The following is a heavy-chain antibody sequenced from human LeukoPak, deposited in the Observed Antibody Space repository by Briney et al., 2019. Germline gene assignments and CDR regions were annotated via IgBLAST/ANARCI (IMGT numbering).Heavy chain of an antibody. J-gene: IGHJ4*02. V-gene: IGHV3-30-3*01. Sequence: GGSLRLSCAASGFTFSSYAMHWVRQAPGKGLEWVAVISYDGSNKYYADSVKGRFTISRDNSRNTLYLQMNSLRAEDTAVYYCASSRTEYSSGPNHDYWGQGTLVTVSS. CDR2: ISYDGSNK. D-gene: IGHD5-18*01. CDR1: GFTFSSYA. CDR3: ASSRTEYSSGPNHDY.